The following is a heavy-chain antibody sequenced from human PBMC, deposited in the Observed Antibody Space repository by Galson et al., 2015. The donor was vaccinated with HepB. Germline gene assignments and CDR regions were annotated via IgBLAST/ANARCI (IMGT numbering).Heavy chain of an antibody. V-gene: IGHV1-69*06. CDR1: GGTFSSYA. Sequence: SVKVSCKASGGTFSSYAISWVRQAPGQGLEWMGGIIPIFGTANYAQKFQGRVTITADKSTSTAYMELSSLRSEDTAVYYCARFGIAVAHVVFWYYGMDVWGQGTTVTVSS. D-gene: IGHD6-19*01. J-gene: IGHJ6*02. CDR2: IIPIFGTA. CDR3: ARFGIAVAHVVFWYYGMDV.